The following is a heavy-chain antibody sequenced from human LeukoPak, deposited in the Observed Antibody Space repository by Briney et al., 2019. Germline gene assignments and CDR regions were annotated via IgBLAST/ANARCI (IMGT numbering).Heavy chain of an antibody. D-gene: IGHD6-13*01. CDR2: INHSGST. V-gene: IGHV4-34*01. J-gene: IGHJ4*02. CDR3: ARGIAAAGTEGDY. CDR1: GVSFSGYY. Sequence: SETLSLTCAVYGVSFSGYYWSWIRQPPGKGLEWIGEINHSGSTNYNPSLKSRVTISVDTSKNQFSLKLSSVTAADTAVYYCARGIAAAGTEGDYWGQGTLVTVSS.